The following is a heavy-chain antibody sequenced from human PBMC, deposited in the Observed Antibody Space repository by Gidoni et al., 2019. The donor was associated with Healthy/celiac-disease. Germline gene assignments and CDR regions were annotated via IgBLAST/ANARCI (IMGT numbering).Heavy chain of an antibody. J-gene: IGHJ5*02. CDR3: ARSLYCSSTSCYSGWFDP. V-gene: IGHV4-30-2*01. CDR1: GSPISHGRYS. D-gene: IGHD2-2*02. CDR2: NNHSGST. Sequence: QLQPQESGSGLLKTSQTPSLTCADSGSPISHGRYSWGWIRHPPGKGLEWIGYNNHSGSTSYNPALKSLVTISVNRSNNQFSLKLSSVTAADTAVYYCARSLYCSSTSCYSGWFDPWGQGTLVTVSS.